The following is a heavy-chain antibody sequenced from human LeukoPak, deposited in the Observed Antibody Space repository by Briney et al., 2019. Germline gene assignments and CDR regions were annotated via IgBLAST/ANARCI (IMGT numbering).Heavy chain of an antibody. CDR1: GFTFSDYY. CDR3: ATRHTVARDAFDI. J-gene: IGHJ3*02. V-gene: IGHV3-11*04. Sequence: PGGSLRLSCAASGFTFSDYYMSWIRQAPGKGLEWVSYISSSGSTIYYADSVKGRFTISRDNAKNSLYLQMNSLRAEDTAVYYCATRHTVARDAFDIWGQGTMVTVSS. CDR2: ISSSGSTI. D-gene: IGHD2-15*01.